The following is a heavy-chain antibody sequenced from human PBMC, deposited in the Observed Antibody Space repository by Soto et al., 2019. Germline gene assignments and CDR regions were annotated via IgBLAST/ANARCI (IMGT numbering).Heavy chain of an antibody. D-gene: IGHD7-27*01. CDR3: TRPISNWAPGMDV. J-gene: IGHJ6*02. CDR2: IRSKANSYAT. V-gene: IGHV3-73*01. Sequence: GGSLRLSCAASGFTFSGSAMHWVRQASGKGLEWVGRIRSKANSYATAYAASVKGRFTISRDDSKNTAYLQMNSLKTEDTAVYYCTRPISNWAPGMDVWGQGTTVTVSS. CDR1: GFTFSGSA.